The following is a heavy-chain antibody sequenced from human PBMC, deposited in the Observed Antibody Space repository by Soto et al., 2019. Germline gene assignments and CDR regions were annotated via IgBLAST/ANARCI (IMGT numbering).Heavy chain of an antibody. CDR2: ISYHGSNK. V-gene: IGHV3-30*18. CDR3: AKSKLAYQPLAPPFDY. Sequence: QVQLVESGGGVVQPGRSLRLSCAASGFTFSSYGMHWVRQAPGKGLEWVAVISYHGSNKYYADSVKGRITISRDNSKITLFLQINSLRAKDTALYYCAKSKLAYQPLAPPFDYWGQGTLVTVSS. CDR1: GFTFSSYG. D-gene: IGHD2-2*01. J-gene: IGHJ4*02.